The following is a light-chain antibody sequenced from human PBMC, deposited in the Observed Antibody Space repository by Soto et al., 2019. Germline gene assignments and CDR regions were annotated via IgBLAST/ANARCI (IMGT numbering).Light chain of an antibody. Sequence: EIVLTHSPGTLALSPCERATLSFNTSQSRGSNFLAWYQHKPGQAPRLLIYAASSRASGIPDRFSGSGSGTDFTLTISRLEPEDFALFYCQYHGSSPITFGQGTRLEIK. J-gene: IGKJ5*01. V-gene: IGKV3-20*01. CDR2: AAS. CDR3: QYHGSSPIT. CDR1: QSRGSNF.